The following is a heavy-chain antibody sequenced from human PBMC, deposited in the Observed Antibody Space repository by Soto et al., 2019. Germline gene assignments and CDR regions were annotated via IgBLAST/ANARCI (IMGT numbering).Heavy chain of an antibody. CDR2: IYYSGST. CDR1: GGSISSSSYY. CDR3: ARHVKDYVWGSYTLFDY. D-gene: IGHD3-16*01. Sequence: QLQLQESGPGLVKPSETLSLTCTVSGGSISSSSYYWSWIRQPPGKGLEWIGSIYYSGSTYYNPSLKSRVTISVDTSKNQFSLKLSSVTAADTAVYYCARHVKDYVWGSYTLFDYWGQGTLVTVSS. V-gene: IGHV4-39*01. J-gene: IGHJ4*02.